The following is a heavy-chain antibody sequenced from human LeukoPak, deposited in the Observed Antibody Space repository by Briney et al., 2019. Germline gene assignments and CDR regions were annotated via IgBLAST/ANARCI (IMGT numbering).Heavy chain of an antibody. CDR2: INPNSGGT. Sequence: ASVKVSCKASGYTFTGYYMHWVRQAPGQGLEWMGWINPNSGGTNYAQKFQGRVTMTRDTSISTAYMELSSLRSEDTAVYYCARGHYYGSGSSNDYWGQGTLVTVSS. V-gene: IGHV1-2*02. J-gene: IGHJ4*02. D-gene: IGHD3-10*01. CDR3: ARGHYYGSGSSNDY. CDR1: GYTFTGYY.